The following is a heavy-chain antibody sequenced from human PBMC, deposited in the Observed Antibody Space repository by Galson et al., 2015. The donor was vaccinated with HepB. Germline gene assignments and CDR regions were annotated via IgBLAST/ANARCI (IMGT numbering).Heavy chain of an antibody. CDR3: ARDRASGGWYSVGDYNWFDP. Sequence: SVKVSCKASGYTFTSYAMHWVRQAPGQRLEWMGWINAGNGNTKYSQKFQGRVTITRDTSASTAYMELSSLRSEDTAVYYCARDRASGGWYSVGDYNWFDPWGQGTLVTVSS. CDR1: GYTFTSYA. J-gene: IGHJ5*02. V-gene: IGHV1-3*01. CDR2: INAGNGNT. D-gene: IGHD6-19*01.